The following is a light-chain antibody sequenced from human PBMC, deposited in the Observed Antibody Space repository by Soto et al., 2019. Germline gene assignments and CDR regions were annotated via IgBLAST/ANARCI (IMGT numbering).Light chain of an antibody. CDR1: STDVGGYNY. Sequence: QSVLAQPSSVSGSPGQSITISCTGTSTDVGGYNYVSWYQHHPGKGPKLIIYEVSNRPSGVSDRFSGSKSGNKASLIISGLQTEDEADYYCCSYVGASIYVFGTGTKV. CDR3: CSYVGASIYV. J-gene: IGLJ1*01. V-gene: IGLV2-14*01. CDR2: EVS.